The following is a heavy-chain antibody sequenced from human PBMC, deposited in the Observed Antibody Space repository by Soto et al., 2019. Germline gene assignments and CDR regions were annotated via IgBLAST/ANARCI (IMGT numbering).Heavy chain of an antibody. CDR2: ISAYNGNT. Sequence: QVQLVQSGAEVKKPGASVKVSCKASGYTFTSYGISWVRQAPGQGLEWMGWISAYNGNTNYAQKLQGRVTMTTDTSTSTAYMELSSLRSDDTALYYCARHSGITIFGELIFDYWGQGTLVTVSS. D-gene: IGHD3-3*01. V-gene: IGHV1-18*01. J-gene: IGHJ4*02. CDR3: ARHSGITIFGELIFDY. CDR1: GYTFTSYG.